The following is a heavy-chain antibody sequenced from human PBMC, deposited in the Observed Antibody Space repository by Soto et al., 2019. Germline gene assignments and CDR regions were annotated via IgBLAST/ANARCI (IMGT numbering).Heavy chain of an antibody. CDR3: ARVGSTESCFGP. Sequence: SETLSLTCTVSGGSVSAGSYYWSWIRQPPGKGLEWIGFIYYTGTTNYNSSLKSRVTMSVDTSKNQVSLNLRSVTAADTAVYYCARVGSTESCFGPWGQGTLVTVSS. D-gene: IGHD2-8*02. V-gene: IGHV4-61*01. CDR1: GGSVSAGSYY. J-gene: IGHJ5*02. CDR2: IYYTGTT.